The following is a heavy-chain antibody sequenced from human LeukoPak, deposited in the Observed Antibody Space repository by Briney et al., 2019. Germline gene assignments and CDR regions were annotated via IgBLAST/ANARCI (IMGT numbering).Heavy chain of an antibody. J-gene: IGHJ5*02. CDR2: IYTSGST. CDR1: GGPISSGSYY. Sequence: SQTLSLTCTVSGGPISSGSYYWSWIRQPAGKGLEWIGRIYTSGSTNYNPSLKSRVTISVDTSKNQFSLKLSSVTAADTAVYYCARDLEGPWGQGTLVTVSS. D-gene: IGHD1-1*01. CDR3: ARDLEGP. V-gene: IGHV4-61*02.